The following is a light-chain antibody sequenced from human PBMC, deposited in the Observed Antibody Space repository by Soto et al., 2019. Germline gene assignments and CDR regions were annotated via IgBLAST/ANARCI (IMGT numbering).Light chain of an antibody. V-gene: IGKV1-39*01. J-gene: IGKJ1*01. CDR2: SAS. CDR1: QNIDSY. Sequence: DIQMTQSPSSLSASVGDRFTITCLASQNIDSYLNWYQQKPGKAPKVLIYSASNLQSGVPSRFSGSGSGAYFTLTVSSLQPEDFATYFCQQSYNTPWTFGQGTKVDIK. CDR3: QQSYNTPWT.